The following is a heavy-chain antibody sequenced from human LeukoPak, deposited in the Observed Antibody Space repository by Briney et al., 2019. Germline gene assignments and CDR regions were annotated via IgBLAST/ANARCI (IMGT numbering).Heavy chain of an antibody. CDR2: INHSGST. D-gene: IGHD3-10*01. J-gene: IGHJ6*03. CDR1: GGSFSGYY. V-gene: IGHV4-34*01. CDR3: ASVRRGFGESSKYYCYYYMHV. Sequence: PSETLSLTCAVYGGSFSGYYWSWIRQPPGKGLEWIGEINHSGSTNYNPSLKSRVTISVDTSKNQFSLKLSSVTAADTAVYYCASVRRGFGESSKYYCYYYMHVWGNGTTVTIAS.